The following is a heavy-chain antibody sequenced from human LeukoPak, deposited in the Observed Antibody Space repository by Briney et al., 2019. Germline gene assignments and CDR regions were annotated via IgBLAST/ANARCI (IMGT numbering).Heavy chain of an antibody. CDR2: ISSSSSYI. V-gene: IGHV3-21*01. CDR3: ARLAGRLRAPRSNGMDV. D-gene: IGHD2-21*02. Sequence: PGGSLRLSCAASGFTFSSYSMNWVRQAPGKGLEWVSSISSSSSYIYYADSLKGRFTISRDNAKNSLYLQMNSLRAEDTAVYYCARLAGRLRAPRSNGMDVWGQGTTVTVSS. CDR1: GFTFSSYS. J-gene: IGHJ6*02.